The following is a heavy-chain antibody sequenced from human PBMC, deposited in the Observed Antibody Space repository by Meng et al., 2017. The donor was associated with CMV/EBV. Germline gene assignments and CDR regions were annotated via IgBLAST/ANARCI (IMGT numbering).Heavy chain of an antibody. D-gene: IGHD4-17*01. CDR1: GGTFSSYA. CDR2: IIPILGIA. CDR3: ARGRGITVPTPFDY. Sequence: SVKVSCKASGGTFSSYAISWVRQAPGQGLEWMGGIIPILGIANYAQKFQGRVTITADKSTSTAYMELSSLRSEDTAVYYCARGRGITVPTPFDYWGQGTLVTVSS. V-gene: IGHV1-69*10. J-gene: IGHJ4*02.